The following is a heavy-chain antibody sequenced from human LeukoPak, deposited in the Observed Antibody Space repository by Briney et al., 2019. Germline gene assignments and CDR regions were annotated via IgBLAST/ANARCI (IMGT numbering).Heavy chain of an antibody. CDR3: ARDSLYSGSYSFQH. J-gene: IGHJ1*01. D-gene: IGHD1-26*01. V-gene: IGHV3-30*03. Sequence: PGGSLRLSCAASGFTFSSYGMHWVRQPPGKGLEWVAVISYDGSNKYYADSVKGRFTISRDNSKNTLYLQMNSLRAEDTAVYYCARDSLYSGSYSFQHWGQGTLVTVSS. CDR2: ISYDGSNK. CDR1: GFTFSSYG.